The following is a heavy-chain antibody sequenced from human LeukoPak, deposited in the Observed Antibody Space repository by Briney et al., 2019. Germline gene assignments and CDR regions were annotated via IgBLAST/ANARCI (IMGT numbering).Heavy chain of an antibody. J-gene: IGHJ6*02. Sequence: SETLSLTCTVSGGSISRYYWTWIRQPPGKGLEWIGYVYHSGSTKYSTSLRSRVTISVDTSKNQFSLNLRSVTAADTAAYYCARDGDYEVAMDVWGQGTTVIVSS. V-gene: IGHV4-59*12. CDR3: ARDGDYEVAMDV. D-gene: IGHD4-17*01. CDR2: VYHSGST. CDR1: GGSISRYY.